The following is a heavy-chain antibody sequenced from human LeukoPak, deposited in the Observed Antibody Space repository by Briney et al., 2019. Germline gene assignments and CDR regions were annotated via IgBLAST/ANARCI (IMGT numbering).Heavy chain of an antibody. CDR3: AIRGYCSNSRCSAGDY. V-gene: IGHV3-30*02. D-gene: IGHD2-2*01. CDR1: GFTFSSYG. CDR2: IRYDGSNK. J-gene: IGHJ4*02. Sequence: PGGSLRLSCAASGFTFSSYGMHWVRQAPGKGLEWVAFIRYDGSNKYYADSVKGRFTISRDNSKNTLYLQMNSLRAEDTAVYYCAIRGYCSNSRCSAGDYWGQGTLVTVSS.